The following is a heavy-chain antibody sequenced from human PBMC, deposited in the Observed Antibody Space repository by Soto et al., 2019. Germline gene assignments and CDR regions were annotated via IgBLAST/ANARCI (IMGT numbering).Heavy chain of an antibody. D-gene: IGHD6-6*01. CDR2: VFTNGVT. CDR1: GESMSDSY. V-gene: IGHV4-4*08. Sequence: VLLQQSGPGLVKPSETLSLKCTVSGESMSDSYWNWIRQSQGKGLEWIGYVFTNGVTHYNPSLESRVTMSVDTSRNELSLRLASVTAXXSXXXXXXXXSLEPTRRWFDTWGQGTRVTVSS. J-gene: IGHJ5*02. CDR3: XXXSLEPTRRWFDT.